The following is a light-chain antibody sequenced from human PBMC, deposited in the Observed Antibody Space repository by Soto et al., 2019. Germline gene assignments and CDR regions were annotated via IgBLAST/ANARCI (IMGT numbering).Light chain of an antibody. V-gene: IGKV1-5*01. Sequence: DIQMTQSPSTLSASVGDRVTITCRASQSISSWLAWYQQKPGKAPKLLIYDASSLESGVPSRFSSSGSGTQFTLTISSLQPDDFATYYCQQYNSYSPWTVGQGPKV. J-gene: IGKJ1*01. CDR1: QSISSW. CDR3: QQYNSYSPWT. CDR2: DAS.